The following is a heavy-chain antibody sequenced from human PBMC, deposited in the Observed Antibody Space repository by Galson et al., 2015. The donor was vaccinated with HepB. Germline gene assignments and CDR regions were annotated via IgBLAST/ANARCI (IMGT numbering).Heavy chain of an antibody. J-gene: IGHJ3*02. D-gene: IGHD5-24*01. Sequence: SVKVSCKASGGTFSSYAISWVRQAPGQGLEWMGGIIPIFGTANYAQKFQGRVTITADESTSTAYMELSSLRSEDTAVYYCARAAEGWLQSRAFDIWGQGTMVTVSS. CDR3: ARAAEGWLQSRAFDI. CDR2: IIPIFGTA. V-gene: IGHV1-69*13. CDR1: GGTFSSYA.